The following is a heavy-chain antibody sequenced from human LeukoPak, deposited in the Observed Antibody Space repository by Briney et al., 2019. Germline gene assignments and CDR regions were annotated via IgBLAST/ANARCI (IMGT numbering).Heavy chain of an antibody. CDR3: VRKSATRRTSEFDY. V-gene: IGHV1-2*02. CDR1: AYTLTYYY. Sequence: ASVTVSFTSSAYTLTYYYIHWVWQAPGQGREWLGWINPNSGGTKYARKFQGRVTMTRDTSITTAYMALSSLGSDDTAVFYCVRKSATRRTSEFDYWGQGTPVTVSS. CDR2: INPNSGGT. D-gene: IGHD2-15*01. J-gene: IGHJ4*02.